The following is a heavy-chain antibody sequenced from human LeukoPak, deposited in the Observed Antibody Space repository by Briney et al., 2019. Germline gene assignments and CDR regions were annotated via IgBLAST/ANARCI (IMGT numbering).Heavy chain of an antibody. D-gene: IGHD3-22*01. J-gene: IGHJ6*02. V-gene: IGHV1-24*01. Sequence: GASLKVSCKVSGYTLTELSMHWVRQAPGKGLEWMGGFDPEDGETIYAQKFQGRVTMTEDTSTDTAYMELSSLRSEDTAVYYCATGYYDSSGYYPHYYYYGMDVWGQGTTVTVSS. CDR2: FDPEDGET. CDR1: GYTLTELS. CDR3: ATGYYDSSGYYPHYYYYGMDV.